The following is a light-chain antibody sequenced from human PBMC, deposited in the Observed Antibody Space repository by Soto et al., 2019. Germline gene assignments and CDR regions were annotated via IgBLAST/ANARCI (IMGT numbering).Light chain of an antibody. CDR1: SSDVGGYNY. V-gene: IGLV2-14*01. Sequence: QFALTQPASVSGSPGQSITISCTGTSSDVGGYNYVSWYQQHPGKAPKLMIYDVRNRPSGVSNRFSGSKSVNTASLTISGLQAEDEADYYCSSYTTISTYVFGTGTKV. CDR2: DVR. J-gene: IGLJ1*01. CDR3: SSYTTISTYV.